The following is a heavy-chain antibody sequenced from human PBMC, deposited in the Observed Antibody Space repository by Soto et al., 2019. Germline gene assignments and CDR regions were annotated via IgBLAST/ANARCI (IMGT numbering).Heavy chain of an antibody. V-gene: IGHV5-51*01. J-gene: IGHJ4*02. CDR2: IYPGDSDT. Sequence: ESLKTSCKGCGYRFTSYWIGWVRQMPGKGLEWMGIIYPGDSDTRYSPSFQGQVTISADKSISTAYLQWSSLKASDTAMYCARSGGATSPFDYWGQGTLVTVSS. CDR3: ARSGGATSPFDY. CDR1: GYRFTSYW. D-gene: IGHD1-26*01.